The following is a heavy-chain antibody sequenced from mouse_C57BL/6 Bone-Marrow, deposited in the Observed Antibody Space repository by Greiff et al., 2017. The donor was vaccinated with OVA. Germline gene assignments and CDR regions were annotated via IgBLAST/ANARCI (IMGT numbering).Heavy chain of an antibody. J-gene: IGHJ2*01. Sequence: DVMLVESGGGLVKPGGSLKLSCAASGFTFSDYGMHWVRQAPEKGLEWVAYISSGSSTIYYADTVKGRFTISRDNAKNTLFLQMTSLRSEDTAMYYCARPTGTCFDYWGQGTTLTVSS. CDR3: ARPTGTCFDY. D-gene: IGHD4-1*02. CDR2: ISSGSSTI. V-gene: IGHV5-17*01. CDR1: GFTFSDYG.